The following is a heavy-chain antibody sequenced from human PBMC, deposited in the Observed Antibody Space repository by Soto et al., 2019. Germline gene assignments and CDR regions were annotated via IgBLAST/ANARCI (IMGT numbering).Heavy chain of an antibody. D-gene: IGHD6-13*01. V-gene: IGHV1-58*01. CDR3: AAEDSSSSRPPFY. CDR2: IVVGSGNT. Sequence: GASVKVSCKASGFTFTSSAVQWVRQARGQRLEWIGWIVVGSGNTNYAQKFQERVTITRDMSTSTAYMELSSLRSEDTAVYYCAAEDSSSSRPPFYWGQGTLVTVSS. CDR1: GFTFTSSA. J-gene: IGHJ4*02.